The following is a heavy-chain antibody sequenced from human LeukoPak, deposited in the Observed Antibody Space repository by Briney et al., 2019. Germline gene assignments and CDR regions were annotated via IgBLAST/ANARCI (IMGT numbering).Heavy chain of an antibody. CDR1: GYTFTGYY. V-gene: IGHV1-2*02. J-gene: IGHJ4*02. CDR2: ISPNSGGT. D-gene: IGHD3-22*01. CDR3: ARGRERDYYDSSGYYYGSSFDY. Sequence: ASVKVSCKASGYTFTGYYMHWVRQAPGQGLEWMGWISPNSGGTNYAQKFQGRVTMTRDTSISTAYMELSRLRSDDTAVYYCARGRERDYYDSSGYYYGSSFDYWGQGTLVTVSS.